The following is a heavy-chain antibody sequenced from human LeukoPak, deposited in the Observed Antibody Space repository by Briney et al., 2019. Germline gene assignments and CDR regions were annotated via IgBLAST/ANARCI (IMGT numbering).Heavy chain of an antibody. J-gene: IGHJ5*02. D-gene: IGHD5-18*01. V-gene: IGHV4-34*01. CDR1: GGSFSGYY. Sequence: PSETLSLTCAVYGGSFSGYYWGWIRQPPGKGLEWIGSIYYSGTTHYNPSLESRVTISVDTSKNQFSLKLASVTAADTAIYYCAKGAGGFSYYNWFDPRGQGTLVTVSS. CDR3: AKGAGGFSYYNWFDP. CDR2: IYYSGTT.